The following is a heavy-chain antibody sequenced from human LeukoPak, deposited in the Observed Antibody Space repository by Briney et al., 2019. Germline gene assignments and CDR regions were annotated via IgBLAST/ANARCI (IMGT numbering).Heavy chain of an antibody. CDR1: GYTFTDYY. CDR3: AREGNGLLSKDLDY. Sequence: GASVKVSCKASGYTFTDYYIHWVRQAPGQGLEWMGYINPHSGGTSSPQKFQGRVTMTTDASISTAYMELSRLTSDDTAVYYYAREGNGLLSKDLDYWGQGTLVTVSS. J-gene: IGHJ4*02. D-gene: IGHD2-15*01. CDR2: INPHSGGT. V-gene: IGHV1-2*02.